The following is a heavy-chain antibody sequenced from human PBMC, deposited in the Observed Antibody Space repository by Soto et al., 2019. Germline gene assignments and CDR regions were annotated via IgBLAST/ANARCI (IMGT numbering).Heavy chain of an antibody. CDR3: AKGVPGIAVAGTGYFQH. D-gene: IGHD6-19*01. CDR2: ISGSGDST. V-gene: IGHV3-23*01. Sequence: GGSLRLSCAASGFTFSSYSMNWVRQAPGKGLEWVSGISGSGDSTYYADSVKGRFTISRDNSKNTLYLQMNSLRAEDTAVYYCAKGVPGIAVAGTGYFQHWGQGTLVTVSS. CDR1: GFTFSSYS. J-gene: IGHJ1*01.